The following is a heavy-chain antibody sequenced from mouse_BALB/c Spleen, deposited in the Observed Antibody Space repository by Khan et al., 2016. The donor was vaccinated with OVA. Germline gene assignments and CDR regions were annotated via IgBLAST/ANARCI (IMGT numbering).Heavy chain of an antibody. CDR3: ARERIDY. CDR2: INTTCGYT. V-gene: IGHV1-7*01. CDR1: GYTFTSYW. J-gene: IGHJ2*01. Sequence: QVQLVQSGAELVKPGGSVKMSCTASGYTFTSYWMYWIKQRPGQGLEWIGYINTTCGYTDYNQKFKDKATLTADKSTSAAYMQLSSLTSDDSAVYYYARERIDYWGQGTTLTVSS.